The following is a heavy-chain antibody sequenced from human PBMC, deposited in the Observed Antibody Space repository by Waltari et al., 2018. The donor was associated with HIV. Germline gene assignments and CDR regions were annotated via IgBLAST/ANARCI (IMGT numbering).Heavy chain of an antibody. CDR3: AKDTHSSGWYGELVY. V-gene: IGHV3-9*01. D-gene: IGHD6-19*01. CDR1: GFTFDDYA. Sequence: EVQLVESGGGLVQPGRSLRLSCAASGFTFDDYAMHWVRQAPGKGREWVSGISWNSGSTGDADSVKGRFTISRDNAKNSLYLQMNSLRAEDTALYYCAKDTHSSGWYGELVYWGQGTLVTVSS. J-gene: IGHJ4*02. CDR2: ISWNSGST.